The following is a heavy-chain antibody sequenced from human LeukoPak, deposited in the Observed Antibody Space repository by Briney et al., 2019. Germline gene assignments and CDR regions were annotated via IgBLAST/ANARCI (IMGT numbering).Heavy chain of an antibody. J-gene: IGHJ6*02. Sequence: GASVKVSCKASGYTLTSYYMHWVRQAPGQGLEWMGIVNPSSISASYAQKFQGRVTMTRDTSTSTVSMELSSLRSDDTAVYYCASVYQHGMDVWGQGTTVTVSS. D-gene: IGHD2-2*01. CDR3: ASVYQHGMDV. CDR1: GYTLTSYY. V-gene: IGHV1-46*01. CDR2: VNPSSISA.